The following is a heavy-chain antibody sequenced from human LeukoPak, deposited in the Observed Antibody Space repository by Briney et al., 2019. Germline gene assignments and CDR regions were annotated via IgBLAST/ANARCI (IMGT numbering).Heavy chain of an antibody. V-gene: IGHV3-64*01. Sequence: GGSLRLSCAASGFTFSSYAMHWVRQAPGKGLENVSAISSNGGSTYYANSVKGRFTISRDNSKNTLYLQMGSLRAEDMAVYYCARANPSSYYYYGMDVWGQGTTVTVSS. J-gene: IGHJ6*02. CDR2: ISSNGGST. CDR1: GFTFSSYA. CDR3: ARANPSSYYYYGMDV.